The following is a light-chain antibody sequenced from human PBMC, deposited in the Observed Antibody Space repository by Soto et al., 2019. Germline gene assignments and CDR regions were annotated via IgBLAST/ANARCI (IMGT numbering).Light chain of an antibody. CDR3: QQYGSSSWT. CDR1: QSVSSY. CDR2: GAS. Sequence: EIVLTQSPGTLSLSPGERATLSCRASQSVSSYLAWYQQRPGQAPRLIIYGASGRATGIPDRFSGSGSGTECTLTISRLEPEDVAVYYCQQYGSSSWTLGQGTKVDIK. J-gene: IGKJ1*01. V-gene: IGKV3-20*01.